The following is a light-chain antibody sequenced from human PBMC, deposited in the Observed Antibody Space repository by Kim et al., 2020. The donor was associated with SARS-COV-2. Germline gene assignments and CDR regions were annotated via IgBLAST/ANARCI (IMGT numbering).Light chain of an antibody. CDR1: QTISNW. V-gene: IGKV1-5*01. J-gene: IGKJ2*01. Sequence: SAFVGDGVTITCRASQTISNWWAWYQQTQGKAPKVLVFDACSLESGVSSTFSGSGSGKEFTLTISSLQPDDFANYYCQQYDNPPFTFGQGTKLEI. CDR3: QQYDNPPFT. CDR2: DAC.